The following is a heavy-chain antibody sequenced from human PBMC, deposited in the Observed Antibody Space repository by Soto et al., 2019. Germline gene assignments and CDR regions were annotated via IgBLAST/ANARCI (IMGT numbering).Heavy chain of an antibody. CDR1: GVSVSNGSYY. CDR3: AREQQLGHVKTFDH. CDR2: IYYSGST. J-gene: IGHJ4*02. D-gene: IGHD6-13*01. Sequence: SETLSLTCTVSGVSVSNGSYYWTWIRQPPGKGLEWIGYIYYSGSTNYNPSLKSRVTISVDTSKNQFSLKLSSVTATDTAIYYCAREQQLGHVKTFDHWGQGTLVTVSS. V-gene: IGHV4-61*01.